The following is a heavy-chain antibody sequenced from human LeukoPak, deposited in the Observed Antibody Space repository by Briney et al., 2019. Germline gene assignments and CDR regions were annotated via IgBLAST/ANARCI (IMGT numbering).Heavy chain of an antibody. D-gene: IGHD6-13*01. Sequence: GGSLRLSCAASGFTFDDYGMSWVRQAPGKGLEWVSGINWNGGSTGYADSVKGRFTISRDKPKNSLYLHMNSLRAEDTALYYCARDRAAAGPEGYLDFWGEGTLVTVSS. CDR3: ARDRAAAGPEGYLDF. CDR1: GFTFDDYG. J-gene: IGHJ4*02. CDR2: INWNGGST. V-gene: IGHV3-20*04.